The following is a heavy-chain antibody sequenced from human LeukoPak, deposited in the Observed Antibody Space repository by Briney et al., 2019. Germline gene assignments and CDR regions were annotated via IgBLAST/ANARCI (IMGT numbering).Heavy chain of an antibody. J-gene: IGHJ3*02. CDR1: GFTFSDYY. CDR2: IGDSGSGTSK. V-gene: IGHV3-11*04. D-gene: IGHD1-26*01. CDR3: ARGTYIVGLPDAFDI. Sequence: GGSLRLSCAASGFTFSDYYMSWIRQAPGKGLEWVSYIGDSGSGTSKNYADSVKGRFTISRDNAKSSLYLQMNNLRAEDTAVYYCARGTYIVGLPDAFDIWGQGTMVTVPS.